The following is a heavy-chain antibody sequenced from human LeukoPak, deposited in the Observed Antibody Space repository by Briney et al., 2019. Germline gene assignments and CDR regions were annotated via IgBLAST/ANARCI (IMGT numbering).Heavy chain of an antibody. CDR2: INHSGST. V-gene: IGHV4-34*01. CDR1: GSIFSSSS. J-gene: IGHJ4*02. CDR3: ARTPRDSTDQGRY. Sequence: GSLRLSCAASGSIFSSSSMNWVRQAPGKGLEWIGEINHSGSTNYNPSLKSRVTISVDTSKNQFSLKLSSVTAADTAVYYCARTPRDSTDQGRYWGQGTLVTVSS. D-gene: IGHD3-22*01.